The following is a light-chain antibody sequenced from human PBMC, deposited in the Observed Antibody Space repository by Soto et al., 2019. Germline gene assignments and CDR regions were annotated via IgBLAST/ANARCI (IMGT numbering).Light chain of an antibody. CDR2: EVS. V-gene: IGLV2-14*01. Sequence: QSVPAQPASVSGSPGQSITMSCTGTSSDVGRYEYVSWYQHHPGKAPKLMIYEVSSRPSGVSHRFSGSKSGNTASLTISGLQAEDEADYYCSSYTSHTTIFGGGTKLTVL. CDR3: SSYTSHTTI. J-gene: IGLJ2*01. CDR1: SSDVGRYEY.